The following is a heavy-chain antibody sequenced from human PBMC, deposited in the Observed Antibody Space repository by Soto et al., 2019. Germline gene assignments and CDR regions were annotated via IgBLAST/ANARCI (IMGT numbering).Heavy chain of an antibody. CDR1: GYTFTGYY. Sequence: GASVKVSCKASGYTFTGYYMHWVRQAPGQGLEWMGWINPNSGGTNYAQKFQGRVTMTRDTSISTAYMELSRLRSDDTAVYYCARDWVVVVVAPRTGMDVSGQGTTVTVS. V-gene: IGHV1-2*02. CDR2: INPNSGGT. J-gene: IGHJ6*02. D-gene: IGHD2-15*01. CDR3: ARDWVVVVVAPRTGMDV.